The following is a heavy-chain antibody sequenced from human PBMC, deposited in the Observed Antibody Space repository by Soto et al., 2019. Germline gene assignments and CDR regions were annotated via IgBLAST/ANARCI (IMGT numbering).Heavy chain of an antibody. CDR2: IYSGGST. CDR1: GFSDSSNS. Sequence: XGSLRLSFAVAGFSDSSNSMSWVRQVPGKGLEWVSVIYSGGSTYYADSVNGRFTSSRDNSKNTLYLQMNSLRAEDTAVYYCASEVATTQYSYYGMEVWGKGTTVT. J-gene: IGHJ6*04. V-gene: IGHV3-53*01. D-gene: IGHD5-12*01. CDR3: ASEVATTQYSYYGMEV.